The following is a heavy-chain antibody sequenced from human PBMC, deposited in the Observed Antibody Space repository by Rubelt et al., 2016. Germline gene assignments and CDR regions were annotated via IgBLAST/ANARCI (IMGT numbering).Heavy chain of an antibody. CDR3: ARGRGGTLSGSYYYYGMDV. V-gene: IGHV4-39*07. Sequence: QLQLQESGPGLVKPSETLSLTCTVSGGSISSSSYYWGWIRQPPGKGLEWIGEINHSGSTNYNPSLKSRVTISVDTSKNQFSLKLSSVTAADTAVYYCARGRGGTLSGSYYYYGMDVWGQGTTVTVSS. J-gene: IGHJ6*02. D-gene: IGHD1-26*01. CDR2: INHSGST. CDR1: GGSISSSSYY.